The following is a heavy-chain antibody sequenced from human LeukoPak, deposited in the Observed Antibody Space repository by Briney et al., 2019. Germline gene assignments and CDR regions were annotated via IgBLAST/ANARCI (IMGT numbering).Heavy chain of an antibody. CDR1: GFMFNNYW. V-gene: IGHV3-74*01. CDR2: IKGDTSYA. Sequence: GGSLRLSCAASGFMFNNYWMHWVRQAPGRGLEWVSRIKGDTSYANYADSVKGRFTISRDNAKSTLYLQMDSLRAEDTAVYYCARDRGSWPLFDYWGQGTLVTVSS. J-gene: IGHJ4*02. D-gene: IGHD2-15*01. CDR3: ARDRGSWPLFDY.